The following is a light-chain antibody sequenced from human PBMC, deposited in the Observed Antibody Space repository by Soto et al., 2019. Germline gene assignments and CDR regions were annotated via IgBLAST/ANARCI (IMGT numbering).Light chain of an antibody. CDR1: QSISSW. Sequence: DIQMTQSPSTLSASVGDRVTINCRASQSISSWLAWYQQKPGTAPKLLIYKASTLESGVPSRFSGSGSGTEFTLTISSLQPDDFATYYCQQYNSNLAFGQGTKVEIK. CDR2: KAS. V-gene: IGKV1-5*03. J-gene: IGKJ1*01. CDR3: QQYNSNLA.